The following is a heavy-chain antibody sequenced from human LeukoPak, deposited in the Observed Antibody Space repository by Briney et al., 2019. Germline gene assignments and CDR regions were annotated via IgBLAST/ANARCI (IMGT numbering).Heavy chain of an antibody. Sequence: GESLRLSCAASGFTFSNYAFHWVRQAPGKGLEWVAVISSDGSNQYYADSVKGRFTISRDNSKNTLYLQMNSLRAEDTAVYYCARENYCSGGSCFNFDYWGQGTLVTVSS. D-gene: IGHD2-15*01. CDR3: ARENYCSGGSCFNFDY. J-gene: IGHJ4*02. CDR1: GFTFSNYA. V-gene: IGHV3-30-3*01. CDR2: ISSDGSNQ.